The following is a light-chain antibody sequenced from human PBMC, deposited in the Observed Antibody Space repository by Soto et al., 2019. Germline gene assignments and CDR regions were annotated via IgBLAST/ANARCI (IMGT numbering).Light chain of an antibody. CDR3: QQYKSYWT. J-gene: IGKJ1*01. CDR2: KAS. V-gene: IGKV1-5*03. CDR1: QTISSW. Sequence: DIQMSQYPSTLSGSVGDGVTSTCRASQTISSWLAWYQQKPGKAPKLLIYKASTLKSGVPSRFSGSGSGTEFTLTISSLQSEDFATYYCQQYKSYWTFGQGTKVDIK.